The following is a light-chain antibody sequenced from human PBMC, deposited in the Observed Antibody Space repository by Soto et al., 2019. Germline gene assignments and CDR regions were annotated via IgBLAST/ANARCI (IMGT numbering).Light chain of an antibody. Sequence: VIRHSAPPASLHPVRSGTIYCRASQNIISNLAWYQQKPGQAPRLLIYGASTRATGIPARFSGSGSGTEFTLTISSLQSEDFALYCCQQDNIWPIKFGQGSRLEIK. CDR1: QNIISN. CDR3: QQDNIWPIK. CDR2: GAS. V-gene: IGKV3-15*01. J-gene: IGKJ5*01.